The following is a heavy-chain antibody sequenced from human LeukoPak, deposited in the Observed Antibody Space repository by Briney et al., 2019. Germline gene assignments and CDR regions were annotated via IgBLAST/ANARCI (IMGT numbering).Heavy chain of an antibody. V-gene: IGHV1-2*02. CDR1: GYTFTGYY. Sequence: ASVKVSCKASGYTFTGYYLHWVRQAPGQGPEWMGWINPNSGDTNYAQNFQGRVTMTWDTSTSTAYMGLSRLKSDDTAIYYCARGTAYTEHSFFDYWGQGTLVTVSS. CDR2: INPNSGDT. J-gene: IGHJ4*02. CDR3: ARGTAYTEHSFFDY. D-gene: IGHD3-16*01.